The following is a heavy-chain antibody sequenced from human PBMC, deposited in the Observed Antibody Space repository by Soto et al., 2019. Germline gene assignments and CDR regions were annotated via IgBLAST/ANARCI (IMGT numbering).Heavy chain of an antibody. D-gene: IGHD5-12*01. Sequence: EVQLLESGGGLVQPGGSLRLSCAASGFTFSSYAMSWVRQAPGKGLEWVSAISGSGGSTYYADSVKGRFTISRDNSKNTLYLQMNSLRAEDTAVYYCAKSTTRPYRGYRQLPRPFDYWGQGTLVTVSS. CDR3: AKSTTRPYRGYRQLPRPFDY. J-gene: IGHJ4*02. CDR1: GFTFSSYA. CDR2: ISGSGGST. V-gene: IGHV3-23*01.